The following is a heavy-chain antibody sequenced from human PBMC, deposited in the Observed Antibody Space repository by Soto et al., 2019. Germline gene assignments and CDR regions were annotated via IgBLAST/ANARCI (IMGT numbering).Heavy chain of an antibody. J-gene: IGHJ4*03. Sequence: PGAALKISCAASGFTFSSYAMSWVRQAPGRGMEGVGVVSGRGGKTYYAGSVKGRFTNSRDNSKNPLYLYMNTLRAEDTAVYYCAKDWLVVVAPHGVDDWGHGTLVTVSS. CDR3: AKDWLVVVAPHGVDD. CDR2: VSGRGGKT. D-gene: IGHD2-15*01. V-gene: IGHV3-23*01. CDR1: GFTFSSYA.